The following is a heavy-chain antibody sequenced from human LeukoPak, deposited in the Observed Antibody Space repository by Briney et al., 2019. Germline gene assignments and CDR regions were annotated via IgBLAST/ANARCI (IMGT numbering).Heavy chain of an antibody. CDR3: ARLLNNDGSGDPDTFDM. CDR2: HYYRGKT. CDR1: GGSMSGHY. J-gene: IGHJ3*02. V-gene: IGHV4-59*11. Sequence: SETLSLTCTVSGGSMSGHYWRWIPHSPGKGLQWIGYHYYRGKTYHYPSLQARVTISVDTSNSRFSLRLTSVTAADTALYYCARLLNNDGSGDPDTFDMWGLGTMVTVSS. D-gene: IGHD3-22*01.